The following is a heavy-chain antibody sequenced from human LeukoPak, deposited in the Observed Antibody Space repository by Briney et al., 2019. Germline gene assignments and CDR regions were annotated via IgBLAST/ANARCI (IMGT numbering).Heavy chain of an antibody. J-gene: IGHJ4*02. D-gene: IGHD5-24*01. V-gene: IGHV3-74*01. CDR3: VRDGDAYNFDF. Sequence: GESLRLSCATSGFTLSLAWMHWVRQAPGKGLEWVSRIKYDGSYTNYADSVKGRFTISRDNARNTPSLHMISLSDEDTAVYFCVRDGDAYNFDFWGQGVLVTVSS. CDR2: IKYDGSYT. CDR1: GFTLSLAW.